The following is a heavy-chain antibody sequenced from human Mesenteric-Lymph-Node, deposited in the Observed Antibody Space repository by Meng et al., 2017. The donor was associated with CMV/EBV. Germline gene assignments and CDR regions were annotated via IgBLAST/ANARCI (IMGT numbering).Heavy chain of an antibody. Sequence: GESLKISCAASGFTFSSYSMNWVRQAPGKGLEWVSSISSSSSYIYYADSVKGRFTISRDNAKNSLYLQMNSPRAEDTAVYYCARDQYSSSWPALDIWGQGTMVTVSS. D-gene: IGHD6-13*01. CDR1: GFTFSSYS. CDR3: ARDQYSSSWPALDI. CDR2: ISSSSSYI. J-gene: IGHJ3*02. V-gene: IGHV3-21*01.